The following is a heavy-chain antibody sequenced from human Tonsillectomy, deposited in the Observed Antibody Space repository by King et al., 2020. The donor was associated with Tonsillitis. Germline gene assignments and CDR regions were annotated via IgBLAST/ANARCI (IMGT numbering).Heavy chain of an antibody. CDR2: IKQDGSEK. CDR3: ALFAVADTDDAFDI. Sequence: VQLVESGGGLVQPGGSLRLSCAASGFTFSSYWMSWVRQAPGKGLEWVANIKQDGSEKYYVESVKGRFTISRDNAKNSLSLQMNSLKAEDTAVYYCALFAVADTDDAFDIWGQGTMVTVSS. J-gene: IGHJ3*02. CDR1: GFTFSSYW. D-gene: IGHD6-19*01. V-gene: IGHV3-7*01.